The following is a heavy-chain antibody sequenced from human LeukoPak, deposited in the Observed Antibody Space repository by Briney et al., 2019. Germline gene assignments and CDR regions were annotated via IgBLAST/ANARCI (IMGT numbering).Heavy chain of an antibody. CDR1: GYTFTDYF. CDR3: ARLEMGTSRSPSDY. Sequence: GASVKVSCRASGYTFTDYFIHWVRQAPGQGLEWMGWINPNTGDTHYAQKLQGRVTMTRDTSITTAYMDLSRLRSDDTAVYYCARLEMGTSRSPSDYWGQGTLVTVSS. CDR2: INPNTGDT. J-gene: IGHJ4*02. V-gene: IGHV1-2*02. D-gene: IGHD7-27*01.